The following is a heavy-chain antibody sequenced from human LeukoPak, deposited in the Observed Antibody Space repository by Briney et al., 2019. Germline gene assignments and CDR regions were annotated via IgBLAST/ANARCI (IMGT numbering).Heavy chain of an antibody. V-gene: IGHV1-2*02. J-gene: IGHJ3*02. CDR1: GYTFTSYA. CDR2: INPNSGGT. CDR3: ARDIIVGRAFDI. Sequence: ASVKVSCKASGYTFTSYAMNWVRQAPGQGLEWMGWINPNSGGTNYAQKFQGRVTMTRDTSINTAYMELSRLRSDDTAVYYCARDIIVGRAFDIWGQGTMVTVSS. D-gene: IGHD3-22*01.